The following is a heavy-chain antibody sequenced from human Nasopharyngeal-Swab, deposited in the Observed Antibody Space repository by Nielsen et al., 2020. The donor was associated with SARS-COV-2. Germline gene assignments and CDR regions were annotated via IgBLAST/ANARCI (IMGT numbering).Heavy chain of an antibody. D-gene: IGHD3-10*01. CDR1: GFTFDDYA. V-gene: IGHV3-9*01. Sequence: SLKISCAASGFTFDDYAMHWVRQAPGKGLEWVSGISWNSGSIGYADSVKGRFTISRDNAKHSLYLQMNSLRAEDTALYYCAKDPNNGELLPGWFDPWGQGTLVTVSS. CDR3: AKDPNNGELLPGWFDP. CDR2: ISWNSGSI. J-gene: IGHJ5*02.